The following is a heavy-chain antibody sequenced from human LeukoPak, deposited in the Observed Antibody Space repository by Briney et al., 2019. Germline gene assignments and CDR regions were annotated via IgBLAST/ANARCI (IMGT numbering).Heavy chain of an antibody. Sequence: GGSLRLSCAASGFTFSSYSMNWVRQAPGQGLEWVSYISSSSSTIYYADSVKGRFTISRDNAKNSLYLQMNSLRAEDTAVYYCARGGSYYSEAFGIWGQGTMVTVSS. CDR1: GFTFSSYS. CDR2: ISSSSSTI. D-gene: IGHD1-26*01. J-gene: IGHJ3*02. V-gene: IGHV3-48*01. CDR3: ARGGSYYSEAFGI.